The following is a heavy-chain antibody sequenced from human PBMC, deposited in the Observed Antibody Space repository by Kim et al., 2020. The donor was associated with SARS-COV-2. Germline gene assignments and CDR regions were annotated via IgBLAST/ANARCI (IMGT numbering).Heavy chain of an antibody. CDR3: AKHDKWNFPFDY. J-gene: IGHJ4*02. Sequence: GGSLRLSCTASGFTFNTNAMSWVRQAPGKGLEWVSAISASGNSTYYADSVKGRFTISRDNSKNTVYLQMNSLRAEDTAGYYCAKHDKWNFPFDYWGQGTLVTVSS. V-gene: IGHV3-23*01. CDR2: ISASGNST. D-gene: IGHD1-7*01. CDR1: GFTFNTNA.